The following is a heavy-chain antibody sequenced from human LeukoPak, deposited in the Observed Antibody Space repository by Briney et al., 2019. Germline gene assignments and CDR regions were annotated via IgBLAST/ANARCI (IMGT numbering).Heavy chain of an antibody. CDR2: VYPGDSDT. D-gene: IGHD2-2*01. CDR1: GYIFANYW. CDR3: ARHCYSTNCYD. J-gene: IGHJ1*01. V-gene: IGHV5-51*01. Sequence: GESLKISCKGSGYIFANYWIGWVRQMPGKGLEWMGIVYPGDSDTRYSPSFQGQVTISADKSITTAYLQWSSLKASDTAMYYCARHCYSTNCYDWGQGTLVTVSS.